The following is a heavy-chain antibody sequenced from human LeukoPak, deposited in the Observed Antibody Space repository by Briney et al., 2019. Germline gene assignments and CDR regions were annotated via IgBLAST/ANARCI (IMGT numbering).Heavy chain of an antibody. Sequence: SETLSLTCTVSGGSISSYYWSWLRQPPGKGLEWIGYIYYSGSTNYNPSLKSRVTISVDTSKNQFSLKLSSVTAADTAVYYCARDEGWSYFDYWGQGTLVTVSS. CDR1: GGSISSYY. V-gene: IGHV4-59*01. J-gene: IGHJ4*02. CDR2: IYYSGST. D-gene: IGHD2-15*01. CDR3: ARDEGWSYFDY.